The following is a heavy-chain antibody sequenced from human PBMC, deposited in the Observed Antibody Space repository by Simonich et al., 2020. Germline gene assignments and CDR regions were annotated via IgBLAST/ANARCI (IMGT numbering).Heavy chain of an antibody. J-gene: IGHJ3*02. CDR2: INHSGRT. CDR3: ARPLGIVWAFDI. Sequence: QVQLQQWGAGLLKPSETLSLTCAVYGGSFSGYYWSWIRQPPGKVLEWLGEINHSGRTNHNPSLKSRGTISVDTSKNQFSLKLSSVTAADTAVYYCARPLGIVWAFDIWGQGTMVTVSS. D-gene: IGHD3-16*01. CDR1: GGSFSGYY. V-gene: IGHV4-34*01.